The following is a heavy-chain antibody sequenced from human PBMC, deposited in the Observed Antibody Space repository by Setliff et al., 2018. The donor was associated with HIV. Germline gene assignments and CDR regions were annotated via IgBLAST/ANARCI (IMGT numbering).Heavy chain of an antibody. CDR2: GDQSGSA. D-gene: IGHD5-18*01. Sequence: PSETLSLTCAVYGDSFSDYYWSWIRQPPGKGLEWIGEGDQSGSANYNPSLTGRGTISVDTLKRHFSLKLTSVTAADAAVYYCAAWGPRYSYAPYFFDSWGQGTLVTVSS. CDR3: AAWGPRYSYAPYFFDS. CDR1: GDSFSDYY. J-gene: IGHJ4*02. V-gene: IGHV4-34*01.